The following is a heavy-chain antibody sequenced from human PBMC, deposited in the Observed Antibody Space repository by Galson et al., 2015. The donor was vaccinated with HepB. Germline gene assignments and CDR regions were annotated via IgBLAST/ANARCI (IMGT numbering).Heavy chain of an antibody. CDR2: ISGSGGST. CDR3: AKDSPRTSSWTAGYFDY. CDR1: GFTFSSYA. Sequence: SLRLSCAASGFTFSSYAMSWVRQAPGKGLEWVSAISGSGGSTYYADSVKGRFTISRDNSKNTLYLQMNSLRAEDTAVYYCAKDSPRTSSWTAGYFDYWGQGTLVTVSS. D-gene: IGHD6-13*01. J-gene: IGHJ4*02. V-gene: IGHV3-23*01.